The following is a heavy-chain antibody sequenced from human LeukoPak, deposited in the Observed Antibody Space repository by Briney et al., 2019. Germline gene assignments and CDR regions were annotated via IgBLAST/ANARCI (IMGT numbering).Heavy chain of an antibody. J-gene: IGHJ4*02. CDR3: ANSYDGKVVPFDC. D-gene: IGHD4-23*01. CDR2: IYSSGST. Sequence: SETLSLSCTVSDGSISNSYWNWVRQPPGKGLEWLGYIYSSGSTIYNPSLKSRITLSIDTSKNQFSLRLTSVTAADTAVYYCANSYDGKVVPFDCWGQGSLVTVSS. V-gene: IGHV4-4*09. CDR1: DGSISNSY.